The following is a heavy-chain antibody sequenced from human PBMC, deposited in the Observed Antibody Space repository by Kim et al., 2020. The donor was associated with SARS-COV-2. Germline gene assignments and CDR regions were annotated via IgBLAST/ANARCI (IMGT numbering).Heavy chain of an antibody. Sequence: SETLSLTCTVSGGSISSYYWSWIRQPPGKGLEWIGYIYYSGSTNYNPSLKSRVTISVDTSKNQFSLKLSSVTAADTAVYYCARAFHSSSWYGLRGWDYGMDVWGQGTTVTVSS. D-gene: IGHD6-13*01. CDR3: ARAFHSSSWYGLRGWDYGMDV. J-gene: IGHJ6*02. V-gene: IGHV4-59*13. CDR1: GGSISSYY. CDR2: IYYSGST.